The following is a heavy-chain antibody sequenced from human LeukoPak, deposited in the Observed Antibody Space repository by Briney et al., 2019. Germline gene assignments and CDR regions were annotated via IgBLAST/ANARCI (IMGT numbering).Heavy chain of an antibody. Sequence: GASVKVSCKASGYTFTSYYMHWVRQAPGQGLEWMGIINPSGGSTSYAQKFQGRVTMTRDTSTSTVYMELSSLRSEDTAVYSCARGSAAAVGYYYYYGMDVWGQGTTVTVSS. CDR1: GYTFTSYY. J-gene: IGHJ6*02. CDR2: INPSGGST. D-gene: IGHD6-13*01. CDR3: ARGSAAAVGYYYYYGMDV. V-gene: IGHV1-46*01.